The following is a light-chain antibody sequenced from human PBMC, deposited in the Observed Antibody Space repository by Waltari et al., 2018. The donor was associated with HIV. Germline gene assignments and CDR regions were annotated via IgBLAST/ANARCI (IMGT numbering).Light chain of an antibody. CDR2: AVS. J-gene: IGLJ3*02. CDR1: GSDVGAYNY. V-gene: IGLV2-8*01. CDR3: SSYAGTNNWV. Sequence: QSALTQPPSASGSPGQSVTISCTGTGSDVGAYNYVSWYQQHPGKAPKVMIYAVSKRPAGVPDRFSGSKADNTASLTVSGLQADDEADYYCSSYAGTNNWVFGGGTKLTVL.